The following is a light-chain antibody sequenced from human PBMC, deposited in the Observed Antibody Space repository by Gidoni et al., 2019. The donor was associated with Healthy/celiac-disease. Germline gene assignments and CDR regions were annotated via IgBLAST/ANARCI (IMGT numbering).Light chain of an antibody. V-gene: IGLV3-21*04. Sequence: SYVPTHPPSVSVAPGKTARITCGGNNSGSKSVHWYQQKQGQAPVLFIYYDSDRPSGIPERFSGSNSGNTATLTISRVEAGDEADYCCQVWDSSSDHVVFGGGTKLTVL. J-gene: IGLJ2*01. CDR3: QVWDSSSDHVV. CDR2: YDS. CDR1: NSGSKS.